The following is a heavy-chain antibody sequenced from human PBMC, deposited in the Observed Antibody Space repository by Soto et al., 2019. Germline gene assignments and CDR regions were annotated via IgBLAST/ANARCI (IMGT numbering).Heavy chain of an antibody. D-gene: IGHD2-8*01. CDR2: IYYSGST. CDR3: ARNAHGSTNTYFGY. Sequence: QLQLQESGPGLVKPSETLSLTCTVSGGSISSSSYYWGWIRQPPGKGLEWIGSIYYSGSTYYNPSLKSRVNIAVDKSKDQVALKLSSVTAADTAVYYCARNAHGSTNTYFGYSGQRTLVSVSS. J-gene: IGHJ4*02. CDR1: GGSISSSSYY. V-gene: IGHV4-39*01.